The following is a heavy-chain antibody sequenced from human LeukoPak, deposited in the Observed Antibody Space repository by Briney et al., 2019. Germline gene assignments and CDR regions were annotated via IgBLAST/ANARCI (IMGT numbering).Heavy chain of an antibody. D-gene: IGHD3-16*01. V-gene: IGHV3-53*01. J-gene: IGHJ3*02. CDR2: IYTAGST. CDR1: GFTVSTNY. Sequence: GRSLRLSCAASGFTVSTNYMSWVRQAPGKGLEWVSVIYTAGSTYYADSVKGRFTISRDNSKNTLYLQMNSLRAEDTAVYYCARDLYGGSDAFDIWGQGTMVTVSS. CDR3: ARDLYGGSDAFDI.